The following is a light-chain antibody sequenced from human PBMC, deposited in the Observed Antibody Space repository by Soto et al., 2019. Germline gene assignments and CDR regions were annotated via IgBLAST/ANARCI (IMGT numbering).Light chain of an antibody. Sequence: DIQMTPSPSPVSAAVGSRVTLTRRASQGISRVLGWYQQKPGKAPKILIFAASSLQSGVPSRFSGSGSGTDFTLSISNLQPEDFATYYCQQAYSFPITFGQGTRLEIK. CDR2: AAS. CDR3: QQAYSFPIT. CDR1: QGISRV. V-gene: IGKV1-12*01. J-gene: IGKJ5*01.